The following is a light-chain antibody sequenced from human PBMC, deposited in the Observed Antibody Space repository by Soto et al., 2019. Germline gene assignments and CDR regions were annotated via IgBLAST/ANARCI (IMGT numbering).Light chain of an antibody. CDR2: AAS. CDR3: QQANSFPLT. J-gene: IGKJ4*01. V-gene: IGKV1-12*01. CDR1: QGISSY. Sequence: DIQMTQSPSSVSASVGDRVTITCRASQGISSYLAWYQQKPGKAPNLLIYAASSLHSGVPSRFGGSGSGTDFTLTIGSLQPEDFATYYCQQANSFPLTFGGGTKVEIK.